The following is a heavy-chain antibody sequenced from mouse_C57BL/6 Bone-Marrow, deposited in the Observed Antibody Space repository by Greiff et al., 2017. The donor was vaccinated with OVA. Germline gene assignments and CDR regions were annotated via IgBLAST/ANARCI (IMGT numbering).Heavy chain of an antibody. J-gene: IGHJ4*01. D-gene: IGHD1-1*01. CDR1: GYTFTDYY. CDR2: INPYNGGT. V-gene: IGHV1-19*01. Sequence: EVKLMESGPVLVKPGASVKMSCKASGYTFTDYYMNWVKQSHGKSLEWIGVINPYNGGTSYNQKFKGKATLTVDKSSSTAYMELNSLTSEDSAVYYCARPPYGSSPYAMDYWGQGTSVTVSS. CDR3: ARPPYGSSPYAMDY.